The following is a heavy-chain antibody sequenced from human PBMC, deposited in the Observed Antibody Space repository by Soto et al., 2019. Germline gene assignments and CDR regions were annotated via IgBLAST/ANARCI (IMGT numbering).Heavy chain of an antibody. CDR2: IKEDGSQK. D-gene: IGHD1-26*01. J-gene: IGHJ4*02. CDR1: GFSFSMYW. Sequence: EVQLVESGGGLVQPGGSLRLSCAASGFSFSMYWMSWFRQAPGKWLEWVANIKEDGSQKYYVDSVKGRFTISRDNAKNSLYLQMNSLRAEDTAVYYCARHQVGYRVTDYWGQGNMVTVSS. CDR3: ARHQVGYRVTDY. V-gene: IGHV3-7*01.